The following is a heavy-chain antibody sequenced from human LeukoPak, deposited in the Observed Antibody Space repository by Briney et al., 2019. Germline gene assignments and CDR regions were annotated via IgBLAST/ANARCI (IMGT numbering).Heavy chain of an antibody. CDR3: ARSPQTTRYFDY. CDR2: IIPILGIA. J-gene: IGHJ4*02. Sequence: GSSVKVSCKASGGTFSSYAISWVRKAPGQGLEWMGRIIPILGIANYAQKFQGRVTITADKSTSTAYMELSSLRSEDTAVYYCARSPQTTRYFDYWGQGTLVTVSS. CDR1: GGTFSSYA. V-gene: IGHV1-69*04. D-gene: IGHD4-17*01.